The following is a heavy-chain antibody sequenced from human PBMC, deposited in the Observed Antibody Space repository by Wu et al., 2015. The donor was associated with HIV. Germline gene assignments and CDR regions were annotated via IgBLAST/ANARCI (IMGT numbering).Heavy chain of an antibody. D-gene: IGHD5-24*01. CDR1: GYTFSGYY. Sequence: QVQLVQSGAEVKKPGASVEVSCKASGYTFSGYYMHWVRQAPGQGLEWMGWINPNTGATDYAPKFQGRVTMTRDTSISTAYMELSSLRSDDTAVYYCAEGDGYTDYLYYIYVWGKGTAVTVSS. CDR3: AEGDGYTDYLYYIYV. J-gene: IGHJ6*03. V-gene: IGHV1-2*02. CDR2: INPNTGAT.